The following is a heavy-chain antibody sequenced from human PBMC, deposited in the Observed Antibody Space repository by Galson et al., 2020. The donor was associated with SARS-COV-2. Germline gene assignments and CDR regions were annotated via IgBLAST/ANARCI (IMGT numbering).Heavy chain of an antibody. Sequence: GESLKISCAASGFTFSSYGMHWVRQAPGKGLEWVAVISYDGSNKYYADSVKGRFTISRDNSKNTLYVQMNSLRAEDTAVYYCAKAKTFSYYDFWSGYYSRPDYYYCGMDVWGQGTTVTVSS. CDR1: GFTFSSYG. CDR2: ISYDGSNK. V-gene: IGHV3-30*18. CDR3: AKAKTFSYYDFWSGYYSRPDYYYCGMDV. D-gene: IGHD3-3*01. J-gene: IGHJ6*02.